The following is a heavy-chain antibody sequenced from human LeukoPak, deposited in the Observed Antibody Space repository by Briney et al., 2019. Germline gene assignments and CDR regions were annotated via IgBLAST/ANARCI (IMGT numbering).Heavy chain of an antibody. D-gene: IGHD2-8*01. CDR2: INNGGSGT. J-gene: IGHJ4*02. CDR1: GFTFSTYW. V-gene: IGHV3-74*01. CDR3: ARDADGPGSLIDY. Sequence: GGSLRLSCAASGFTFSTYWMQWVRQAPGKGLVWVSRINNGGSGTTYADSVKGRFTISRDNPKNTVFLQMNSLRAEDTAVYYCARDADGPGSLIDYWGQGALVTVSS.